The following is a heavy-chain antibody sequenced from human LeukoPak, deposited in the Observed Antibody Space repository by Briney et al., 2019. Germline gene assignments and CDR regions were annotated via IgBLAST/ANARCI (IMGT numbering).Heavy chain of an antibody. CDR1: GFTFSSYS. J-gene: IGHJ4*02. CDR3: ARGESYYYGSGSYQDY. D-gene: IGHD3-10*01. Sequence: GGSLRLSCAASGFTFSSYSMNWVRQAPGKGLEWVSSISSSSSYIYYADSVKGRFTISRDNAKNSLYLQMNSLRAEDTAVYYCARGESYYYGSGSYQDYWGQGTLVTVSS. CDR2: ISSSSSYI. V-gene: IGHV3-21*04.